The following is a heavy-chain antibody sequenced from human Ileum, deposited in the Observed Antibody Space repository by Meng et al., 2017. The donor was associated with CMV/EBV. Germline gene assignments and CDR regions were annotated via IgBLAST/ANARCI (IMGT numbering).Heavy chain of an antibody. CDR3: ATSIAATIPYFFEY. CDR1: GVAFITCV. J-gene: IGHJ4*02. Sequence: ASGVAFITCVLSCVRQAPGQGLEWMGGIIPIFGTPSYAQKFQGRVTITADESTSTAYMELSSLRSEDTALYYCATSIAATIPYFFEYWGRGTLVTVSS. V-gene: IGHV1-69*01. CDR2: IIPIFGTP. D-gene: IGHD6-13*01.